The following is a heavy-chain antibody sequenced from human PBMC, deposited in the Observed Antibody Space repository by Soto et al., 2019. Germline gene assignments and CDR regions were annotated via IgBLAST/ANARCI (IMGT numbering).Heavy chain of an antibody. Sequence: GGSLRLSCAASGFTFGTTDMSWVRQAPGEGLEWVSTIDGSGGITYYADSVKGRFTISRDNAKNSLYLQMNSLRAEDTAVYYCAREDWNYYYGMDVWGQGTTVTVSS. D-gene: IGHD1-1*01. CDR3: AREDWNYYYGMDV. CDR2: IDGSGGIT. J-gene: IGHJ6*02. V-gene: IGHV3-23*01. CDR1: GFTFGTTD.